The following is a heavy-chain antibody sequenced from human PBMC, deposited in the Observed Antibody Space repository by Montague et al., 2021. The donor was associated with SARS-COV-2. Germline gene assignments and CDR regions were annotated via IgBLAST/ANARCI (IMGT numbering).Heavy chain of an antibody. CDR1: SGSFSGYY. V-gene: IGHV4-34*01. CDR3: AKVRYYGSGTSLGMAD. D-gene: IGHD3-10*01. J-gene: IGHJ6*02. Sequence: SETLSLTCAVYSGSFSGYYWSWIRQPPGKGLEWIGEINHSGSTNYNPSLKSRVTISVDTSKNQFSLKLSSVTAAETAVYYCAKVRYYGSGTSLGMADWGQGTTVAASS. CDR2: INHSGST.